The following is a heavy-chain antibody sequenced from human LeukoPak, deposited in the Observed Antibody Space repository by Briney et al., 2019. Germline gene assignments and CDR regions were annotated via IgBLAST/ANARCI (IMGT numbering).Heavy chain of an antibody. D-gene: IGHD3-3*01. CDR1: GGSFSGYY. CDR3: ARDLRNRFWSGYFHYYGMDV. Sequence: PSETLSLTCAVYGGSFSGYYWSWIRQPPGKGLEWIGEINHSGSTNYNPSLKSRVTISVDTSKNQFSLKLSSVTAADTAVYYCARDLRNRFWSGYFHYYGMDVWGQGTTVTVSS. CDR2: INHSGST. V-gene: IGHV4-34*01. J-gene: IGHJ6*02.